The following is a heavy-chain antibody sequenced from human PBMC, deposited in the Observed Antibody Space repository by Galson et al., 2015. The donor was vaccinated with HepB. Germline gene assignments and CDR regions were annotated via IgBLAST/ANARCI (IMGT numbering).Heavy chain of an antibody. CDR1: GFTFSTYS. CDR2: ITSSSSYK. V-gene: IGHV3-21*01. J-gene: IGHJ4*02. CDR3: ARDGLGGSYPTEIDY. D-gene: IGHD1-26*01. Sequence: LRLSCAASGFTFSTYSMNWVRQAPGKGLEWVSFITSSSSYKYYADSVKGRFTISRDHAKNSLYLQMNSLRAEDTAVYYCARDGLGGSYPTEIDYWGQGTLVTVSS.